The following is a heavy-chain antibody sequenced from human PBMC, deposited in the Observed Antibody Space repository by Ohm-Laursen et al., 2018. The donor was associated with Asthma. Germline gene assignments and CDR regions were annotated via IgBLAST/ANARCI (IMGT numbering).Heavy chain of an antibody. CDR1: GGSITSGPFY. J-gene: IGHJ4*02. Sequence: SETLSLPCTVSGGSITSGPFYWGWIRQHPGKGLEWIGYIFQTGSSYYNPSLKSRVSISVDTSKNQFSLRVSSVTAADTAVYYCAREATVITRYFDSWGQGILVTVSS. CDR3: AREATVITRYFDS. V-gene: IGHV4-31*03. D-gene: IGHD4-23*01. CDR2: IFQTGSS.